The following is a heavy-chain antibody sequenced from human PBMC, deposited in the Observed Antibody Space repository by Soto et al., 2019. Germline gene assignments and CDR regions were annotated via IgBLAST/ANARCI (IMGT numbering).Heavy chain of an antibody. D-gene: IGHD1-26*01. Sequence: GGSLRLSCAASGFTFSSYGMHWVRQAPGKGLEWVAVISYDGSNKYYADSVKGRFTISRDNSKNTLYLQMNSLRAEDTAVYYSAKDEWELSGPDYWGQGTLVTVSS. CDR3: AKDEWELSGPDY. V-gene: IGHV3-30*18. CDR2: ISYDGSNK. J-gene: IGHJ4*02. CDR1: GFTFSSYG.